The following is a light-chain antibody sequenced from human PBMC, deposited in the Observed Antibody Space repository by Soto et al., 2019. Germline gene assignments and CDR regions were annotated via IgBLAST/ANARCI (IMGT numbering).Light chain of an antibody. CDR1: SSDVGGYNY. Sequence: QSVLTQPASVSGSPGQSITISCTGTSSDVGGYNYVSWYQQHPGKAPKLMIYEVSNRPSGVSNRFSGSKSGNTASLTISGLQAEDEADYYCSSYTSSSTYVFGTWPKVTVL. J-gene: IGLJ1*01. CDR2: EVS. CDR3: SSYTSSSTYV. V-gene: IGLV2-14*01.